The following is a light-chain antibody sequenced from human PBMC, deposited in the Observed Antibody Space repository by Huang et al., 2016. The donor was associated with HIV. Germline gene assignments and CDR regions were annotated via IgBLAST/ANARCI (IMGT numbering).Light chain of an antibody. J-gene: IGKJ1*01. Sequence: DTQMTQSPSSLSASVGDRVTITCRASQTISTYLNWYQQQPGKAPKRLIYGASSLQSGVPSRFIGSGSGTDFTLTIRSLQREDFATYFCQQSYSTPWTFGQGTKVEIK. CDR2: GAS. V-gene: IGKV1-39*01. CDR3: QQSYSTPWT. CDR1: QTISTY.